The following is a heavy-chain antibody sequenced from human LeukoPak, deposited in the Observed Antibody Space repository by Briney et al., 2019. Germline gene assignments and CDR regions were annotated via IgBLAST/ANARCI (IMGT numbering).Heavy chain of an antibody. J-gene: IGHJ3*02. D-gene: IGHD2-15*01. CDR1: GFTFSAYG. CDR3: AIEDWGHCSGQTCLGALDI. V-gene: IGHV3-30*02. CDR2: IRYDGSKK. Sequence: GGSLTLSCAASGFTFSAYGMHWVRLAPGKGLEWVADIRYDGSKKYYKDSMKGRFTVSRDNSKNTLYPQMNSLGGEDTAIYYCAIEDWGHCSGQTCLGALDIWGQGTMVTVSP.